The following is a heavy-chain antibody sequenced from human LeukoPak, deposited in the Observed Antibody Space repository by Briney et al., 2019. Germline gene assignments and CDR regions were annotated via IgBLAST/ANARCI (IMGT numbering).Heavy chain of an antibody. CDR1: GFTFSRST. D-gene: IGHD5-24*01. V-gene: IGHV3-30*04. Sequence: GGSLRLSCEASGFTFSRSTMHWVRQAPGKGLEWVAVLSYDGSHPYHADSVKGRLIISRDNSKNTLYLQMNSLRAEDTAVYYCATELTRDGYNHFDHWGQGTLVTVSS. CDR2: LSYDGSHP. J-gene: IGHJ4*02. CDR3: ATELTRDGYNHFDH.